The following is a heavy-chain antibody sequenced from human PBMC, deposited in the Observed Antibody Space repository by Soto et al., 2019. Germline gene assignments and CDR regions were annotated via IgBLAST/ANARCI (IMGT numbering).Heavy chain of an antibody. D-gene: IGHD1-26*01. V-gene: IGHV1-18*01. Sequence: QVQLEQSGVEVKKPGASVKVSCKASGYTFTTYGISWVRQAPGQGLEWVGWVSPYDGDTNYADTLQGRVTMTTDTSTTTAYMELRSLRSDDTAMYYCARDHGESYQADSFDPWGQGTLVIVSS. CDR3: ARDHGESYQADSFDP. J-gene: IGHJ5*02. CDR2: VSPYDGDT. CDR1: GYTFTTYG.